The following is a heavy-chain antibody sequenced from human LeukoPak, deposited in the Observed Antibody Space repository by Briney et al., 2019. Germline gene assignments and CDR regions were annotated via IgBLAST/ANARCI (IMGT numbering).Heavy chain of an antibody. CDR3: ARDLCSTTSCFDY. D-gene: IGHD2-2*01. Sequence: PGGSLRLSCAASGFTFGSYGIHWVRQAPGKGLEWVAWHFASNKYYAESVRGRFTMSRDNSKSTLYLQMDSLRVEDTAVYYCARDLCSTTSCFDYWGQGTLVSVSS. CDR1: GFTFGSYG. J-gene: IGHJ4*02. V-gene: IGHV3-33*08. CDR2: HFASNK.